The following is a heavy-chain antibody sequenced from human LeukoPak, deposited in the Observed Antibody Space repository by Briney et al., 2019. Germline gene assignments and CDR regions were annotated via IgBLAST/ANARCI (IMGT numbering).Heavy chain of an antibody. J-gene: IGHJ4*02. CDR3: ARDAYYYDSSGRTYYFDY. CDR1: GFTVSSSS. D-gene: IGHD3-22*01. Sequence: GGSLRLSCAASGFTVSSSSMSWVRQAPGTGLEWVSIIYSGGTTYYADSVKGRFTISRHNSENTLYLQMNSLRAEDTAVYYCARDAYYYDSSGRTYYFDYWGQGTLVTVSS. V-gene: IGHV3-53*04. CDR2: IYSGGTT.